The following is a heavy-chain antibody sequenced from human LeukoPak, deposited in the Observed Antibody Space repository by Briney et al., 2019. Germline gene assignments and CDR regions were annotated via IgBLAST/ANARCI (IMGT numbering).Heavy chain of an antibody. CDR3: AKSGQRIVVVVAAIDY. J-gene: IGHJ4*02. CDR1: GFTFSSYA. V-gene: IGHV3-23*01. Sequence: GGSLRLPCAASGFTFSSYAMSWVRQAPGKGLEWVSAISGSGGSTYYADSVKGRFTISRDNSKNTLYLQMNSLRAEDTAVYYCAKSGQRIVVVVAAIDYWGQGTLVTVSS. CDR2: ISGSGGST. D-gene: IGHD2-15*01.